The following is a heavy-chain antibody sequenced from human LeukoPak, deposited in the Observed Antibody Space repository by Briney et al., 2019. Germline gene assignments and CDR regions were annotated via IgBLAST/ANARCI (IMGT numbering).Heavy chain of an antibody. Sequence: SVKVSCNASGGTFSSYAISWVRQAPGQGLEWMGGIIPIFGTANYAQKFQGRVTITADESTSTAYMELSSLRSEDTAVYYCARVYSSSWYYDYWGQGTLVTVSS. J-gene: IGHJ4*02. CDR2: IIPIFGTA. CDR1: GGTFSSYA. D-gene: IGHD6-13*01. V-gene: IGHV1-69*13. CDR3: ARVYSSSWYYDY.